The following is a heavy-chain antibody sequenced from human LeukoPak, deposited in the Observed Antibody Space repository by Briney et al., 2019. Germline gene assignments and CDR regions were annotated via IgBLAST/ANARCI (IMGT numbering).Heavy chain of an antibody. CDR1: GGTFSSYA. CDR3: ASSYCSGGSCYGSLYYYYYYMDV. D-gene: IGHD2-15*01. Sequence: ASVKVSCKASGGTFSSYAISWVRQAPGQGLEWMGGIIPIFGTANYAQKFQGRVTITTDESTSTAYMELSSLRSEDTAVYYSASSYCSGGSCYGSLYYYYYYMDVWGKGTTVTVSS. J-gene: IGHJ6*03. V-gene: IGHV1-69*05. CDR2: IIPIFGTA.